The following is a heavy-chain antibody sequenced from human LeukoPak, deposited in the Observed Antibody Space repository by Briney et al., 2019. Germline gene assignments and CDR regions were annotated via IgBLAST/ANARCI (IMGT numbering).Heavy chain of an antibody. CDR3: AHMTTMVTSFAY. D-gene: IGHD4-23*01. CDR1: GFSLSTSGVG. J-gene: IGHJ4*02. V-gene: IGHV2-5*02. Sequence: SGPTLVKPTQTLTLTCTFSGFSLSTSGVGVGWIRQPPGKALEWLALIYWDDDKRYSPPLKSKLTITKDTSKNQVVLTMTNMDPVDTATYYCAHMTTMVTSFAYWGQGSLVTVSS. CDR2: IYWDDDK.